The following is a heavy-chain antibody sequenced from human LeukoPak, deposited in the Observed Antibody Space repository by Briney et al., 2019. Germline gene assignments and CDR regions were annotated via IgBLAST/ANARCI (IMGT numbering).Heavy chain of an antibody. CDR1: GGSISSYF. CDR2: IYNSGST. D-gene: IGHD1-26*01. V-gene: IGHV4-59*08. Sequence: SETLSLTCTVSGGSISSYFWSWIRQPPGKGMEWIGYIYNSGSTKYNPSLQSRVSISVHTSKSQVSLKLSSVTAADTAVYYCASLGGTYDFWGQGTLVTVSS. CDR3: ASLGGTYDF. J-gene: IGHJ4*02.